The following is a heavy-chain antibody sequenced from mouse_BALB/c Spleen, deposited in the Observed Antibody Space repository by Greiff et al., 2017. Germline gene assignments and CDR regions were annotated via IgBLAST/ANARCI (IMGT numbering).Heavy chain of an antibody. CDR3: ARNDYYAMDY. Sequence: VKLQESGPGLVQPSQSLSITCTVSGFSLTSYGVHWVRQSPGKGLEWLGVIWSGGSTDDNAAFISRLSISKDNSKSQVFFKMNSLQANDTAIYYCARNDYYAMDYWGQGTSVTVSS. CDR2: IWSGGST. J-gene: IGHJ4*01. CDR1: GFSLTSYG. V-gene: IGHV2-2*02.